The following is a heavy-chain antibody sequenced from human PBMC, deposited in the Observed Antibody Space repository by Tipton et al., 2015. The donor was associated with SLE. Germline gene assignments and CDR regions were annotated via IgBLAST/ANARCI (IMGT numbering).Heavy chain of an antibody. V-gene: IGHV3-23*01. J-gene: IGHJ3*02. CDR1: RFTFSTYG. D-gene: IGHD3-10*01. CDR3: ARRNSESGAFDM. Sequence: LSLTCASSRFTFSTYGMRWVRQSPEKGLEWVSSISGSDGSTYYADSVKGRFTISRDNSKNTLYLQMNSLRAEDTAVYYCARRNSESGAFDMWGQGTLVTVSS. CDR2: ISGSDGST.